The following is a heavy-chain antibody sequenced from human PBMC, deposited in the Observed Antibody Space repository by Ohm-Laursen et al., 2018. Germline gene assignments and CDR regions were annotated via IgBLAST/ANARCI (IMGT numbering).Heavy chain of an antibody. D-gene: IGHD4-17*01. CDR1: GGSFSGYY. CDR2: INHSGST. Sequence: QTLSLTCAVYGGSFSGYYWSWIRQPPGKGLEWIGEINHSGSTNYNPSLKSRVTISVDTSKDQFSLRLTSVTAADTAVYYCARQDSGDYYFDYWGQGTLVTVSS. V-gene: IGHV4-34*01. J-gene: IGHJ4*02. CDR3: ARQDSGDYYFDY.